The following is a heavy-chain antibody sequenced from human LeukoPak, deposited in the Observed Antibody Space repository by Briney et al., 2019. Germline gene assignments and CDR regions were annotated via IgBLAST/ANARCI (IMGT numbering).Heavy chain of an antibody. D-gene: IGHD5-18*01. Sequence: GASVKVSCKVSGYTLTELSMHWVRQAPGKGLEWMGGFDPEDGETIYAQKFQGRVTMTRDTSISTAYMELSRLRSDDTAVYYCARGGGYSYGHARDYWGQGTLVTVSS. J-gene: IGHJ4*02. CDR3: ARGGGYSYGHARDY. CDR1: GYTLTELS. CDR2: FDPEDGET. V-gene: IGHV1-24*01.